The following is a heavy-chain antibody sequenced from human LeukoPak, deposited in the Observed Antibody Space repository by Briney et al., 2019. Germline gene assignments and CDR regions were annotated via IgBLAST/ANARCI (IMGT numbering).Heavy chain of an antibody. CDR2: IPYDGSNK. Sequence: PGGSLRLSCAASGFTFSSYGMHWVRQAPGKGLEWVAVIPYDGSNKYYADSVKGRFTISRDNSKNTLYLQMNSLRAEDTAVYYCAKDTYSGYDTLSGYWGQGTLVTVSS. J-gene: IGHJ4*02. CDR3: AKDTYSGYDTLSGY. V-gene: IGHV3-30*18. CDR1: GFTFSSYG. D-gene: IGHD5-12*01.